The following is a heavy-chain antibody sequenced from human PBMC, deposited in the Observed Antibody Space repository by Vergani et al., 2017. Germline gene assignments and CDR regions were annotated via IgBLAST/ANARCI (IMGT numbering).Heavy chain of an antibody. V-gene: IGHV3-23*01. D-gene: IGHD2-2*01. CDR3: AKVCGSTSCPYGGGAFDV. CDR1: GFTFNSYA. J-gene: IGHJ3*01. CDR2: INNNGGST. Sequence: QLLESGGGLIQPGGSLRLSCAASGFTFNSYAMTWVRQAPGKGLEWVSGINNNGGSTYYADSVKGRFTISRDNSKNTLYLQMTDLRAEDTATYYCAKVCGSTSCPYGGGAFDVWGHGTMGTGSS.